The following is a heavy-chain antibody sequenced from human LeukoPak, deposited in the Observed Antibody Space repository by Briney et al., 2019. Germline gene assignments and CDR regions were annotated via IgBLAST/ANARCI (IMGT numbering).Heavy chain of an antibody. Sequence: RPGGSLRLSCAASGFPFNSFWMHWVRQAPGKGLVWVSDMNEYSTTIRYADSVKGRFTISRDNAKSILYLQMNNLRAEDTAMYFCARGGVNPVDHWGQGTLVTVSS. J-gene: IGHJ4*02. V-gene: IGHV3-74*01. D-gene: IGHD1-14*01. CDR1: GFPFNSFW. CDR2: MNEYSTTI. CDR3: ARGGVNPVDH.